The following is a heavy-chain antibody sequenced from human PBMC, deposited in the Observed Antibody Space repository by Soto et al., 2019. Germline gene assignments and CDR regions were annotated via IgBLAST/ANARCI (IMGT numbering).Heavy chain of an antibody. CDR3: ARDLAKGGGSAGFDY. D-gene: IGHD1-26*01. CDR2: INPKSGGT. V-gene: IGHV1-2*02. CDR1: GYTFTVYY. J-gene: IGHJ4*02. Sequence: VKVSCKASGYTFTVYYMHWVRQAPGQGLEWMGWINPKSGGTMYPQKFQGRVTMTWDTSISTAYMALTRLRSDDTAVYYCARDLAKGGGSAGFDYWGQGTLVTVSS.